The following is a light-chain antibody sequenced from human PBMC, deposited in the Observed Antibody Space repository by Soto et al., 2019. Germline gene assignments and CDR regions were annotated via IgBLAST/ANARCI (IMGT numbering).Light chain of an antibody. J-gene: IGLJ1*01. CDR2: EVS. CDR3: SSYAGSNSPYV. V-gene: IGLV2-8*01. Sequence: QSVLTQPPSASRSHRQSVTISCTETSSDVGGYNYVSWYQQHPGKAPKLMIYEVSKRPSGVPDRFSGSKSGNTASLTVSGLQAEDEADYYCSSYAGSNSPYVFGTGTKVTVL. CDR1: SSDVGGYNY.